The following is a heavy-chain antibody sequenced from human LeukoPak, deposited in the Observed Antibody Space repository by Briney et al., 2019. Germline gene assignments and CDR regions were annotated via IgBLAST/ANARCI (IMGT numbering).Heavy chain of an antibody. CDR2: INHSGST. CDR3: GSGNYGSGSYDY. CDR1: GVSFSGYY. Sequence: SETLSFPCAVYGVSFSGYYWSWIRQPPGKGLEWIGEINHSGSTNYNPSLKSRITISVDTSKKQFSLKRSFVTAADTAVYYCGSGNYGSGSYDYWGQGTLVTVSS. V-gene: IGHV4-34*01. D-gene: IGHD3-10*01. J-gene: IGHJ4*02.